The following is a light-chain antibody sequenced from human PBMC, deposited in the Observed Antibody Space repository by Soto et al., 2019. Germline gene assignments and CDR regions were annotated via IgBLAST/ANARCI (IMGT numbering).Light chain of an antibody. J-gene: IGKJ4*01. V-gene: IGKV3-11*01. CDR3: QQRSNWPLT. CDR2: DAS. CDR1: QSVSSY. Sequence: EIVLTQSPVTLSLSPGERATLSCRASQSVSSYLAWYQQKPGQAPRLLIYDASNRATGIPARFSGSGSWTDFTLTISSLEPEDSAVYYCQQRSNWPLTFGGGTKVEIK.